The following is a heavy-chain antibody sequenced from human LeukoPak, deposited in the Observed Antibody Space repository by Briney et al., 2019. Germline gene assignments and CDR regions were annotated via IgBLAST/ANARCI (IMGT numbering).Heavy chain of an antibody. V-gene: IGHV3-23*01. CDR2: ISGSGTT. CDR3: AKGLIPAYYFDY. CDR1: GFTFSSYA. Sequence: GGSLRLSCAASGFTFSSYAMSWVRQAPGKGLEWVSTISGSGTTYYADSVKGRFTISRDNSKNTLYLQMNSLRAEDTAVYYCAKGLIPAYYFDYWDQGTLVTVSS. J-gene: IGHJ4*02.